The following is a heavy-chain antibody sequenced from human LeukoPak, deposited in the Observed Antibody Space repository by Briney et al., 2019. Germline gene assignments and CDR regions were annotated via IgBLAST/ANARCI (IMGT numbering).Heavy chain of an antibody. D-gene: IGHD3-10*01. V-gene: IGHV1-2*02. Sequence: AASVKVSCKASGYTFTGYYMHWVRQAPGQGLEWMGWINPNSGGTNYAQKFQGRVTMTRDTSISTAYMELSRLRLDDTAVYYCARDSGSGSYYRLWGQGTLVTVSS. CDR3: ARDSGSGSYYRL. J-gene: IGHJ4*02. CDR2: INPNSGGT. CDR1: GYTFTGYY.